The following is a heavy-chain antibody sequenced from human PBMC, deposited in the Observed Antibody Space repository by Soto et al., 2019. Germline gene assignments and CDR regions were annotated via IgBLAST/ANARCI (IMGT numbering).Heavy chain of an antibody. V-gene: IGHV1-2*04. Sequence: ASVKVSCKASGYTFTGYYMHWVRQAPGQGLEWMGWINPNSGGTNYAQKFQGWVTMTRDTSISTAYMELSRLRSDDTAVYYCARSWEFIGGSCYPGYYCGLDGWGQGTTVTV. CDR3: ARSWEFIGGSCYPGYYCGLDG. CDR1: GYTFTGYY. D-gene: IGHD2-15*01. CDR2: INPNSGGT. J-gene: IGHJ6*02.